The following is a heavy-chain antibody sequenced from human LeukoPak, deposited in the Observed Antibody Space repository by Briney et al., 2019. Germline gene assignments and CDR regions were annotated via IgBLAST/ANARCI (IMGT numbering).Heavy chain of an antibody. V-gene: IGHV3-33*01. CDR2: IWCDGSNK. CDR1: GFTFSSYG. D-gene: IGHD3-10*01. J-gene: IGHJ4*02. CDR3: ARDSVPWVRGAYYFDY. Sequence: GGSLRLSCAASGFTFSSYGMHWVRQAPGKGLEWVAVIWCDGSNKYYADSVKGRFTISRDNSKNTLYLQMNSLRAEDTAVYYCARDSVPWVRGAYYFDYWGQGTLVTVSS.